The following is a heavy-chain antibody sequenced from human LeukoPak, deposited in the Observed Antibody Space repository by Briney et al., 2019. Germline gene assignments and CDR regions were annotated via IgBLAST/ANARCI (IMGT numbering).Heavy chain of an antibody. D-gene: IGHD3-22*01. J-gene: IGHJ4*02. Sequence: PGGSLRLSCAASGFNFSSYAMSLVRQAPGEGLEWVSTLSDSGGNTYYADSVKRRVTISRDNSKNTLYLQMNSLRAEDTAVYHCAKGSYYYDSADYFDYWGQGTLVTVSS. V-gene: IGHV3-23*01. CDR2: LSDSGGNT. CDR1: GFNFSSYA. CDR3: AKGSYYYDSADYFDY.